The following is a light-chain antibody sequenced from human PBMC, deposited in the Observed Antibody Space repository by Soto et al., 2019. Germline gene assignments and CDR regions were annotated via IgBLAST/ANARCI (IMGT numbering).Light chain of an antibody. Sequence: SSELPQPPSVSAAPGQTAKITCGLDSVGFRRVHWYQQKAGQAPVLVVFDDDDRSSGIPERFSGSNSGNTATLTISGVEAGDEADYYCQVWDSLTSHVFGTGTKVTVL. CDR1: SVGFRR. CDR2: DDD. V-gene: IGLV3-21*02. CDR3: QVWDSLTSHV. J-gene: IGLJ1*01.